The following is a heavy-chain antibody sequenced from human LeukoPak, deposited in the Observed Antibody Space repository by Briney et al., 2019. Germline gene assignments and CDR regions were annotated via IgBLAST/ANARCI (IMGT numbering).Heavy chain of an antibody. V-gene: IGHV4-59*08. CDR3: ARQRGETVAGTRWFDP. CDR2: IYYSGST. J-gene: IGHJ5*02. D-gene: IGHD6-19*01. CDR1: GGSISSYY. Sequence: SETLSLTCTVSGGSISSYYLSWVRQAPGKGLEWIGYIYYSGSTNYNPSLKSRVTISVDTSKNQFSLKLNCLTAGDTAVYYCARQRGETVAGTRWFDPWGQGTLVTVSS.